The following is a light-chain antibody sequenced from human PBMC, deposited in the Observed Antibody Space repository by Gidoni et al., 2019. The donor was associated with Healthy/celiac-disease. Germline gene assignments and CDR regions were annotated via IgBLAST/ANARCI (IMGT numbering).Light chain of an antibody. Sequence: HSVTISCTGTSSDVGGYNYVSWYQQHPGKAPKLMIYDVSKRPSGVPDRFSGSKSGNTASLTISGLQAEDEADYYCCSYAGSYTFHVVFGGGTKLTVL. CDR1: SSDVGGYNY. J-gene: IGLJ2*01. CDR3: CSYAGSYTFHVV. CDR2: DVS. V-gene: IGLV2-11*01.